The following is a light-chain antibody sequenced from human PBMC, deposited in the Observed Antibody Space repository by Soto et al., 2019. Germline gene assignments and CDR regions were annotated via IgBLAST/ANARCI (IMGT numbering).Light chain of an antibody. J-gene: IGKJ1*01. V-gene: IGKV3-15*01. Sequence: DIVLTQSPGTLSLSPVERATLSCMASQYVGSDFLAWYQHKPGQAPRLLIHGASTRATGIPARFSGSGSGTEFTLTISSLQSADFAVYYCQQYNNWPPVTFGQGT. CDR2: GAS. CDR1: QYVGSD. CDR3: QQYNNWPPVT.